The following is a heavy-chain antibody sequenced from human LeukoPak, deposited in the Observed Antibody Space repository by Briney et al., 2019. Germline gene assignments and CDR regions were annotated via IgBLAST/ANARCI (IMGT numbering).Heavy chain of an antibody. Sequence: SETLSLTCTVSGGSISSYYWSWLRQPPGRGLEWIGYIYYSGSTNYNPSLKSRVTISVDTSKNQFSLKLSSVTAADTAVYYCARTAGYSSGWYFDYWGQGTLVTVSS. D-gene: IGHD6-19*01. CDR2: IYYSGST. J-gene: IGHJ4*02. CDR3: ARTAGYSSGWYFDY. V-gene: IGHV4-59*12. CDR1: GGSISSYY.